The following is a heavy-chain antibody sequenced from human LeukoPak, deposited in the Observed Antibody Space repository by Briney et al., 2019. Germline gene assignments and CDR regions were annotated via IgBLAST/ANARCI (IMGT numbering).Heavy chain of an antibody. CDR1: GFTFNNYN. J-gene: IGHJ6*03. D-gene: IGHD2-15*01. V-gene: IGHV3-21*01. Sequence: PGGSLRLSCAASGFTFNNYNMNWVRQAPGKALEWVSSITSSGTYIFYADSVKGRFTISRDNAKNSLYLQMNSLGPEDTAVYYCARGGGGYCSGGRCNFYRYYMDVWGKGTTVTVSS. CDR2: ITSSGTYI. CDR3: ARGGGGYCSGGRCNFYRYYMDV.